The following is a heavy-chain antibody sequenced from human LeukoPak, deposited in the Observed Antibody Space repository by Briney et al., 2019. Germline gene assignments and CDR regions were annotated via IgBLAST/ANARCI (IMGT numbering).Heavy chain of an antibody. CDR3: ARGPMRGWFDP. Sequence: ASVKVSCKASGYTFTNYYMHWVRQALGQGLEWMGIINPSGSSTGYAQKFQGRVTMTRDTSTSTVYMELSSLRSEDTAVYYCARGPMRGWFDPWGQGTLVTVSS. CDR1: GYTFTNYY. CDR2: INPSGSST. V-gene: IGHV1-46*01. J-gene: IGHJ5*02.